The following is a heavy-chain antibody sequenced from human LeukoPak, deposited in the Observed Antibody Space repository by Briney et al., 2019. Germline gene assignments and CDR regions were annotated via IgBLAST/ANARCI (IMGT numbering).Heavy chain of an antibody. CDR2: IYYSGST. V-gene: IGHV4-39*01. Sequence: PSETLSLTCTVSGGSISSSSYYWGWIRQPPGKGLECIGSIYYSGSTYYNPSLKSRVTISADTSKNQFSLKLSSVPAADTAVYYCARRPSGWPIDYWGQGTLVTVSS. D-gene: IGHD6-19*01. CDR1: GGSISSSSYY. CDR3: ARRPSGWPIDY. J-gene: IGHJ4*02.